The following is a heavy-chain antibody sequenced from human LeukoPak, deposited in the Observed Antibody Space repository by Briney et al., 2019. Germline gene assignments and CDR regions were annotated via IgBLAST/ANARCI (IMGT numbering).Heavy chain of an antibody. V-gene: IGHV4-34*01. CDR3: ASSRYYYYYMDV. J-gene: IGHJ6*03. CDR1: GGSFSGYY. CDR2: INHSGST. Sequence: SETLSLTCAVYGGSFSGYYWSWIRQPPGKGLEWIGEINHSGSTNYNPSLKSRVTISVDTSKNQFSLKLSSVTAADTAVYYCASSRYYYYYMDVWGKGTTVTISS.